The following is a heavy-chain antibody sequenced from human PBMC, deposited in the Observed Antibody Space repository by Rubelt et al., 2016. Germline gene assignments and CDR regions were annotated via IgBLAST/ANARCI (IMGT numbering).Heavy chain of an antibody. CDR2: INHRGST. CDR3: ARHNGGSRGVGY. V-gene: IGHV4-34*01. J-gene: IGHJ4*02. Sequence: QVQLQQWGAGLLKPSETLSLTCAVYGGSFSDYYWSWIRQPPGKGLEWIGEINHRGSTKYNPSLKSRVTVSVDTSKNQLPLRRSSLSAADTAVYYCARHNGGSRGVGYWSQGTLVTVSS. D-gene: IGHD2-8*02. CDR1: GGSFSDYY.